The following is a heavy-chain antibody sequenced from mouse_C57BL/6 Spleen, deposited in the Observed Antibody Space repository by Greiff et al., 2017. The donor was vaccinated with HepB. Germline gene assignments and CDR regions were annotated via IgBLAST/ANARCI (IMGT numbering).Heavy chain of an antibody. Sequence: EVHLVESGGGLVKPGGSLKLSCAASGFTFSSYAMSWVRQTPEKRLEWVATISDGGSYTYYPDNVKGRFTISRDNAKNNLYLQMSHLKSEDTAMYYCARGVRGLYFDYWGQGTTLTVSS. D-gene: IGHD3-3*01. CDR1: GFTFSSYA. CDR3: ARGVRGLYFDY. J-gene: IGHJ2*01. CDR2: ISDGGSYT. V-gene: IGHV5-4*01.